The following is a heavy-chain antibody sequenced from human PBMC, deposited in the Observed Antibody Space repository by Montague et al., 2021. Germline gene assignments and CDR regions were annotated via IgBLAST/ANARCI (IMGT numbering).Heavy chain of an antibody. V-gene: IGHV3-7*05. D-gene: IGHD5-18*01. J-gene: IGHJ4*02. CDR1: GFTFSTSW. Sequence: SLRLSCAASGFTFSTSWMSWVRQAPGKGLEWVAHIRDDGGATYHVDSVKGRFTISRDNAKNSLYLQMNSLRAEDTAVYYCATYTYYYCDFWGQGTLVTVSS. CDR2: IRDDGGAT. CDR3: ATYTYYYCDF.